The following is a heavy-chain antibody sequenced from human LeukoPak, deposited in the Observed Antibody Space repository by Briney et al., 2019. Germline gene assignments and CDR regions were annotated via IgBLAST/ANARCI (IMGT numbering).Heavy chain of an antibody. D-gene: IGHD6-19*01. CDR2: INANSGTT. CDR1: GFAFSAYA. Sequence: GGSLRLSCAASGFAFSAYAMSWLRQPPGKGLEWVSTINANSGTTSYAASVRGRFTISRDNSKNTLYLQLNTLRADATATCYCAKPISGGLAVTADWFHPWGQGTLVVVSP. V-gene: IGHV3-23*01. CDR3: AKPISGGLAVTADWFHP. J-gene: IGHJ5*01.